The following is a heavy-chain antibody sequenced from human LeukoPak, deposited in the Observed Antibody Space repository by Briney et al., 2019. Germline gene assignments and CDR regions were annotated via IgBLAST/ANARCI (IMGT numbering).Heavy chain of an antibody. J-gene: IGHJ4*02. CDR2: MNPNSGNT. D-gene: IGHD3-16*01. Sequence: ASVKVSCKASGYTFSSYDNNWVRQATGQGLEWMGWMNPNSGNTGYAQKLQGRVTITRNTSISTAYMELSSLRSEDTAVYYCARGTKSGLGESSVGYWGQGTLVTVSS. V-gene: IGHV1-8*03. CDR1: GYTFSSYD. CDR3: ARGTKSGLGESSVGY.